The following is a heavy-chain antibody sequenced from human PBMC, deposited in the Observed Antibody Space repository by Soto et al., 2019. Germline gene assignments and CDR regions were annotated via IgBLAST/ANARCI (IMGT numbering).Heavy chain of an antibody. D-gene: IGHD6-6*01. J-gene: IGHJ4*02. CDR1: GFTFSNYA. V-gene: IGHV3-23*01. Sequence: GGSLRLSCAASGFTFSNYAFNWVRQAPGKGLEWVSAISGDGATTFYADSVRGRFTFSRDNSKNTLYLQMNSLLAEDTAVYYCARISSTSSTTYWGQGTLVTVSS. CDR3: ARISSTSSTTY. CDR2: ISGDGATT.